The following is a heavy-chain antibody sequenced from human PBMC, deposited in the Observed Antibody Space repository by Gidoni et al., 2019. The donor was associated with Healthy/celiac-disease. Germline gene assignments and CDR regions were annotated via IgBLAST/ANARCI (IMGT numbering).Heavy chain of an antibody. V-gene: IGHV3-23*01. D-gene: IGHD6-19*01. Sequence: EVQLLESGGGLVQPGGSLRLSCAASGFTFSSYALSWVRQAPGKGLEWVSAISGSGGSTYYADSVKGRFTISRDNSKNTLYLQMNSLRAEDTAVYYCAKGNSYSSGWYGGWFDPWGQGTLVTVSS. CDR3: AKGNSYSSGWYGGWFDP. CDR2: ISGSGGST. J-gene: IGHJ5*02. CDR1: GFTFSSYA.